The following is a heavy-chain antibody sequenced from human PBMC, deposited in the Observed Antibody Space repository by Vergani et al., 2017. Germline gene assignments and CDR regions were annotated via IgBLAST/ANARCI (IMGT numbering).Heavy chain of an antibody. CDR1: GYSISRGYY. Sequence: QVQLQESGPGLVKPSETLSLTCSVSGYSISRGYYWGWIRQPPGKGLEWIATVFHSGSAYYNPSLRRRVTISVETSKNQFSLRLTTLTAADTAVYYCAKDPEVYGSGSYYDYFDYWGQGTLVTVSS. CDR3: AKDPEVYGSGSYYDYFDY. J-gene: IGHJ4*02. CDR2: VFHSGSA. V-gene: IGHV4-38-2*02. D-gene: IGHD3-10*01.